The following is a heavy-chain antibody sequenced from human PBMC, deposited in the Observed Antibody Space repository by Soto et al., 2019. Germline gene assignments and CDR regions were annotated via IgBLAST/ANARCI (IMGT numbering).Heavy chain of an antibody. Sequence: QVQLVQSGAEVKKPGSSVKVSCKASGGTFSSYTISWVRQAPGQGLEWMGRIIPILGIANYAQKFQGRVTITADKSTSTAYMELSSLRSEDTAVYYCARVNGYSDYDLDYWGQGTLVTVSS. CDR2: IIPILGIA. CDR3: ARVNGYSDYDLDY. CDR1: GGTFSSYT. V-gene: IGHV1-69*02. D-gene: IGHD5-12*01. J-gene: IGHJ4*02.